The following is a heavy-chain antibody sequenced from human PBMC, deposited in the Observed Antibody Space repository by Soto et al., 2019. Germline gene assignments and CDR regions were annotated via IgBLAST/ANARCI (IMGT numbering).Heavy chain of an antibody. Sequence: GESMKISCKGSGYSFAGYWITWVRQMPGKGLEWMGRIDPSDSQTYYSPSFQGHVTISADKSISTAYLQWSSLKASDTAMYYCASDRDCSGGSCYYYGMDVWGQGTTVTVSS. V-gene: IGHV5-10-1*01. CDR3: ASDRDCSGGSCYYYGMDV. J-gene: IGHJ6*02. D-gene: IGHD2-15*01. CDR1: GYSFAGYW. CDR2: IDPSDSQT.